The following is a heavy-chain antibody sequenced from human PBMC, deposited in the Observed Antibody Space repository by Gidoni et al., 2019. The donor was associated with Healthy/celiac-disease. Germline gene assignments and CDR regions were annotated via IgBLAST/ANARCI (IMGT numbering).Heavy chain of an antibody. V-gene: IGHV3-30*01. D-gene: IGHD6-19*01. CDR3: ARANMGAVAGTSFDY. Sequence: QVQLVESGGGVVQPGRSMRLSCAASGFTFSSYAMHWVRQAPGKGLEWVAVISYDGSNKYYADSVKGRFTISRDNSKNTLYLQMNSLRAEDTAVYYCARANMGAVAGTSFDYWGQGTLVTVSS. CDR2: ISYDGSNK. J-gene: IGHJ4*02. CDR1: GFTFSSYA.